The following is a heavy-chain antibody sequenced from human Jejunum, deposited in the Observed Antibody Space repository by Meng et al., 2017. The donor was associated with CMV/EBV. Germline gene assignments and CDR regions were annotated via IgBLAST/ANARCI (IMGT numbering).Heavy chain of an antibody. Sequence: QVQSQESGPGLVTPSKTLSLSWTVSGASITNGEYYWNWIRQSPGKGLEWIGYIYNTGRTSYSPSLKSRVSMSVDTAKNQFSLHLSSVTVADAAVYYCASLFHFDILTGSWYWGQGALVTVSS. CDR2: IYNTGRT. V-gene: IGHV4-30-4*08. CDR3: ASLFHFDILTGSWY. CDR1: GASITNGEYY. J-gene: IGHJ4*02. D-gene: IGHD3-9*01.